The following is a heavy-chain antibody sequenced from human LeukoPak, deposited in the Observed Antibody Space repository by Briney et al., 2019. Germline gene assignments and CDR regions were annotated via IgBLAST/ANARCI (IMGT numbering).Heavy chain of an antibody. CDR2: IYYSGST. CDR1: VGSISSYY. V-gene: IGHV4-59*12. Sequence: PSETLSFTCTVSVGSISSYYWSWIRQPPGKGLEWIGYIYYSGSTNYNPSLKSRVTMSVDTSKNQFSLKLSSVTAADTAVYYCAPPVAHPGTGIAPDYWGQGTLVTVSS. J-gene: IGHJ4*02. CDR3: APPVAHPGTGIAPDY. D-gene: IGHD7-27*01.